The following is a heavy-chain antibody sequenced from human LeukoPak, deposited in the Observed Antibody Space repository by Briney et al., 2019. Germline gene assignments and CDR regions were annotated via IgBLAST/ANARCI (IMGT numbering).Heavy chain of an antibody. CDR2: IYATGNT. D-gene: IGHD4-17*01. J-gene: IGHJ4*02. CDR3: ARDSQTTLDY. Sequence: PSQTLSLTCTVSGGSISSGSYYWNWVRQPAGKGLEWVGRIYATGNTNYNPSLKSRVTIAVDTSKNQFSLRLSSVTAADTAVYYCARDSQTTLDYWGQGTLVTVSS. V-gene: IGHV4-61*02. CDR1: GGSISSGSYY.